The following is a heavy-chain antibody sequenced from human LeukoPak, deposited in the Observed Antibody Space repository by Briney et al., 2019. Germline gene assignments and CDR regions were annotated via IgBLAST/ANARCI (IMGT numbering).Heavy chain of an antibody. CDR2: ISYDGSNK. D-gene: IGHD6-19*01. V-gene: IGHV3-30*04. J-gene: IGHJ6*03. CDR1: GFTFSSYA. CDR3: ARDLVAGYYYYYYMDV. Sequence: PGGSLRLSCAASGFTFSSYAMHWVRQAPGKGLEWVAVISYDGSNKYYADSVKGRFTISRDNSKNTLYLQMNSLRAEDTAVYYCARDLVAGYYYYYYMDVWGKGTTVTVSS.